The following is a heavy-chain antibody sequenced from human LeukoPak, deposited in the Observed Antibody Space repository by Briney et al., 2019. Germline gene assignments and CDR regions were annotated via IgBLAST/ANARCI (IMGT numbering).Heavy chain of an antibody. V-gene: IGHV3-23*01. J-gene: IGHJ4*02. Sequence: PGGSLRLSCAASGFTSSSYAMSWVRQAPGKGLEWASAISGSGGSTYYADSVKGRFTISRDNSKNTLYLQMNSLRAEDTAVYYCARENSGYNPFDYWGQGSLVTVSS. CDR3: ARENSGYNPFDY. D-gene: IGHD5-12*01. CDR1: GFTSSSYA. CDR2: ISGSGGST.